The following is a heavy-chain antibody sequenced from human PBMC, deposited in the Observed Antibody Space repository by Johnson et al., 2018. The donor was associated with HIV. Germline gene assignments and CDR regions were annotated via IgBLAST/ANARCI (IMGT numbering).Heavy chain of an antibody. V-gene: IGHV3-30*03. Sequence: QVQLVESGGGVVQPGRSLRLSCAASGFTFSSYGMHWVRQAPGKGLEWVAVISYDGTIKYYADSAKGRFTISRDNSKNTLYLQMNSLSHEDTAVYYCASPWGRFSISSLDIFDIWGQGTMVTVSS. CDR2: ISYDGTIK. CDR3: ASPWGRFSISSLDIFDI. D-gene: IGHD6-6*01. CDR1: GFTFSSYG. J-gene: IGHJ3*02.